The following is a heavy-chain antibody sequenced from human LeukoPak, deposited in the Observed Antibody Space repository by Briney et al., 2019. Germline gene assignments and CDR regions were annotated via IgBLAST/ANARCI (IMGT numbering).Heavy chain of an antibody. Sequence: ASVKVSCKASGYTFTGYYMHWVRQAPGQGLEWMGWINPNSGGTNYAQKFQGRVTMTRDTSISTAYMELSRLRSDDTAVYYCARDLTGRTRFDYWGQGTLVTVSS. CDR2: INPNSGGT. D-gene: IGHD1-1*01. CDR3: ARDLTGRTRFDY. V-gene: IGHV1-2*02. J-gene: IGHJ4*02. CDR1: GYTFTGYY.